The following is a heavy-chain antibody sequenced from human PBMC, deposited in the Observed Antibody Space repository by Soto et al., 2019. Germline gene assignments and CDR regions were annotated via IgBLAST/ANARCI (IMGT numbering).Heavy chain of an antibody. D-gene: IGHD3-9*01. Sequence: QVQPGQSWAGVEKPGASREVSCKASGYTFSSYGISWVRQAPGQGLEWMGWISAYNGNTNYAQKLQGRVTMTTDTSTSTAYMELRSLRSDDTAVYYCARDPGFRSDYWGQGTLVTVSS. CDR1: GYTFSSYG. CDR3: ARDPGFRSDY. V-gene: IGHV1-18*01. J-gene: IGHJ4*02. CDR2: ISAYNGNT.